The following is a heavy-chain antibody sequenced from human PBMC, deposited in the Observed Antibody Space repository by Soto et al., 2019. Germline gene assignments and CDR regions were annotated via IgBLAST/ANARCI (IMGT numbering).Heavy chain of an antibody. Sequence: PGGSLRLSCAASGFTFSSYSMNWVRQAPGKGLEWVSSISSSSSYIYYADSVKGRFTISRDNAKNSLYLQMDSLRAEDTAVYYCARDRRQQLGNYYYYYGMDVWGQGTTVTVSS. J-gene: IGHJ6*02. CDR2: ISSSSSYI. V-gene: IGHV3-21*01. CDR3: ARDRRQQLGNYYYYYGMDV. CDR1: GFTFSSYS. D-gene: IGHD6-13*01.